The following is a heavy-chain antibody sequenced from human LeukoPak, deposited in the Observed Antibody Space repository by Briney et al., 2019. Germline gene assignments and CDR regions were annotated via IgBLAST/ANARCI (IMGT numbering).Heavy chain of an antibody. CDR2: INHSGST. D-gene: IGHD6-6*01. J-gene: IGHJ4*02. CDR3: AREAKQLGSILY. CDR1: GGSFSGYY. V-gene: IGHV4-34*01. Sequence: SETLSLTCAVYGGSFSGYYWSWIRQPPGKGLEWIGEINHSGSTNHNPSLKSRVTISVDTSKNQFSLKLSSVTAADTAVYYCAREAKQLGSILYWGQGTLVTVSS.